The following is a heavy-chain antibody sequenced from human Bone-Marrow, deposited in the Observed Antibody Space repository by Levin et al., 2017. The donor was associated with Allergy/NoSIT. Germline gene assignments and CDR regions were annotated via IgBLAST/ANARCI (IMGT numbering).Heavy chain of an antibody. Sequence: GESLKISCKASGYSFNSYYMHWVRQAPGQGLEWMGVINPSGGAANYAQKFQGRVTMTRDTPTTTFYMELSSLTSEDAAVYFCARDSSRLWWPNVGDFDNWGQGSLVTVSS. J-gene: IGHJ4*02. CDR3: ARDSSRLWWPNVGDFDN. V-gene: IGHV1-46*02. CDR2: INPSGGAA. CDR1: GYSFNSYY. D-gene: IGHD2-21*01.